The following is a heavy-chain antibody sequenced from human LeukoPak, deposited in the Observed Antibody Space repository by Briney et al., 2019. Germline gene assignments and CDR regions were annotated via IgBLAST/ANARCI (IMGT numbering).Heavy chain of an antibody. D-gene: IGHD6-19*01. J-gene: IGHJ5*02. CDR1: GFTFSNYD. Sequence: SGGSLRLSCAASGFTFSNYDMSWVRQAPRKGLEWVSSISDSGGSTYYADSVKGRFTISRDNSKNTLYLQMTSLRAADTAVYYCAKDLSRAVAADWFDPWDQGSLVTVSS. CDR2: ISDSGGST. CDR3: AKDLSRAVAADWFDP. V-gene: IGHV3-23*01.